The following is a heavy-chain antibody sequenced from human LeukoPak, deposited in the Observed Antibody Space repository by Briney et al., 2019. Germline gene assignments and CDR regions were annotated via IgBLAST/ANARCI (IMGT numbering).Heavy chain of an antibody. Sequence: ASVKVSCKASGYTFTSYYMHWVRQAPGQGLEWMGIINPSGGSTGYAQRFQGRVTMTRDTSTSTVYMELSSLRSEDTAVYYCAREDSSGRVPDYWGQGTLVTVSS. V-gene: IGHV1-46*01. D-gene: IGHD6-19*01. CDR1: GYTFTSYY. J-gene: IGHJ4*02. CDR2: INPSGGST. CDR3: AREDSSGRVPDY.